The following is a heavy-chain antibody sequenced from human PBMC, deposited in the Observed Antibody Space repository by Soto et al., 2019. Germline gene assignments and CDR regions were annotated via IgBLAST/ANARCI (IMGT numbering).Heavy chain of an antibody. J-gene: IGHJ6*02. CDR3: ARNVDTAMVTYYYGMDV. D-gene: IGHD5-18*01. CDR1: GYTFTSYG. V-gene: IGHV1-18*01. CDR2: ISAYNGNT. Sequence: QVQLVQSGAEVKKPGASVKVSCKASGYTFTSYGISWVRQAPGQGLEWMGWISAYNGNTNYAQKLQGRVTMTTDTSTGTAYMELRSLRSDDTAVYYCARNVDTAMVTYYYGMDVWGQGTTVTVSS.